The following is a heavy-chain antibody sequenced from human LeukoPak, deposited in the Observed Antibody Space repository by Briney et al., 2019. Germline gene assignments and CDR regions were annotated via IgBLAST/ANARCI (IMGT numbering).Heavy chain of an antibody. CDR1: GGTFSGYY. D-gene: IGHD6-13*01. J-gene: IGHJ4*02. V-gene: IGHV4-34*01. CDR3: ARGPFYGYSSSWRKNHFDY. Sequence: SETLSLTCAVYGGTFSGYYWSWIRQPPGKGLEWIGEINHSGSTNYNPSLKRRGITSVDTSKNQFSLKLSSVTAADTAVYYCARGPFYGYSSSWRKNHFDYWGQGTLVTVSS. CDR2: INHSGST.